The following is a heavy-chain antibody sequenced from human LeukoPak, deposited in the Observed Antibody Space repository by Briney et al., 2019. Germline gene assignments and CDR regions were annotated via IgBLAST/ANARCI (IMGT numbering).Heavy chain of an antibody. J-gene: IGHJ4*02. V-gene: IGHV1-69*04. D-gene: IGHD2-2*01. Sequence: SVKVSCKASGGTFSSYAISWARQAPGQGLEWMGRIIPILGIANYAQKFQGRVTITADKSTSTAYIELSSLRSEDTAVYYCASDCSSTSCYHYFDYWGQGTLVTVSS. CDR1: GGTFSSYA. CDR3: ASDCSSTSCYHYFDY. CDR2: IIPILGIA.